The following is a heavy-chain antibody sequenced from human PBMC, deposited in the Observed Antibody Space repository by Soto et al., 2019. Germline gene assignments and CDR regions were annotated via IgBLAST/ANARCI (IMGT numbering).Heavy chain of an antibody. CDR1: GFTFSSYL. CDR2: INSDGSST. V-gene: IGHV3-74*01. J-gene: IGHJ6*02. CDR3: ARDQYSSPSEEYYYYYYGMDV. Sequence: GGSLRLSCAASGFTFSSYLMHWVRQAPGKGLVWVSRINSDGSSTSYADSVKGRFTISRDNAKNTLYLQMNSLRAEDTAVYYCARDQYSSPSEEYYYYYYGMDVWGQGTTLTVS. D-gene: IGHD6-6*01.